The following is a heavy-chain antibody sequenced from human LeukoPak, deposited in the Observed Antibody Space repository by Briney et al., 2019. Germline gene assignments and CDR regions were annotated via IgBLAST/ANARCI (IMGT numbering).Heavy chain of an antibody. V-gene: IGHV1-3*01. CDR1: GYTFTSHA. CDR2: INAGNGNT. Sequence: ASVKVSCKASGYTFTSHAIHWVRQAPGQRLEWMGWINAGNGNTKNSPKFQGRVTITRDTSASTTNMELSSLRSEDTAVYYCARDSSDIRSLIAHWGQGTLVTVSS. D-gene: IGHD2-15*01. CDR3: ARDSSDIRSLIAH. J-gene: IGHJ1*01.